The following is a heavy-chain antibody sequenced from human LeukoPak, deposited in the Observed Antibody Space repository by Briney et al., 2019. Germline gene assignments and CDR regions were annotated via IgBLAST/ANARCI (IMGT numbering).Heavy chain of an antibody. CDR2: ISGSGGST. J-gene: IGHJ4*02. Sequence: PGGSLRLSCAASGFTVSSNYMSWVRQAPGKGLEWVSAISGSGGSTYYADSVEGRFTISRDNSKNTLFLQMNSLRAEDTAVYYCLKATADYWGQGTLVTVSS. CDR1: GFTVSSNY. CDR3: LKATADY. D-gene: IGHD1-1*01. V-gene: IGHV3-23*01.